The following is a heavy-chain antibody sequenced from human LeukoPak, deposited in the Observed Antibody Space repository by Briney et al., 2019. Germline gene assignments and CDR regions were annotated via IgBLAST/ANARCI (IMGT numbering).Heavy chain of an antibody. J-gene: IGHJ4*02. V-gene: IGHV1-69*05. Sequence: SVKVSCKASGGTFSSYAISWVRQAPGQGLEWMRRIIPIFGTANYAQKFQGRVTITTDESTSTAYMELSSLRSEDTAVYYCARTLVVAGTGIFVYWGQGNLVTVSS. D-gene: IGHD6-19*01. CDR3: ARTLVVAGTGIFVY. CDR2: IIPIFGTA. CDR1: GGTFSSYA.